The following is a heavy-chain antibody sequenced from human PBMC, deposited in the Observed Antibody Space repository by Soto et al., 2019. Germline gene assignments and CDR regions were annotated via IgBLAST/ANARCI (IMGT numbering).Heavy chain of an antibody. Sequence: DVQLVESGGGLVQPGRSLRLSCAASGFTFDDYAMHWVRQAPGKGLEWVSGISWNSGSIGYADSVKGRFTISRDNAKNSLYLQMNSLRAEDTALYYCAKDMGYCSGGSCFIFDYWGQGTLVTVSS. J-gene: IGHJ4*02. CDR2: ISWNSGSI. V-gene: IGHV3-9*01. D-gene: IGHD2-15*01. CDR1: GFTFDDYA. CDR3: AKDMGYCSGGSCFIFDY.